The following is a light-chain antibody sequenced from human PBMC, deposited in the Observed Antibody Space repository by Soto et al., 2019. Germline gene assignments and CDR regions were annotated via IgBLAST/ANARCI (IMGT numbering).Light chain of an antibody. CDR3: QQYGSSPT. CDR1: QSVSSSY. Sequence: EIVLTQSPGTLSLSPGERATLSYRASQSVSSSYLVWYQQKPGQAPRLLIYGASSRATGIPDRFSGSGSGTDFALTISRLEPEDFAVYYCQQYGSSPTFGQGTKVEI. CDR2: GAS. J-gene: IGKJ1*01. V-gene: IGKV3-20*01.